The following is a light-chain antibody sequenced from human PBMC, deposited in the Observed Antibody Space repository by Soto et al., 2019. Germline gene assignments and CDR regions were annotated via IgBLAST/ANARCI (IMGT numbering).Light chain of an antibody. Sequence: QSVLTQPASVSGSPGQSITISCTGTSSDVGAYNRVSWYQQHSGKAPKLMIYEATKRPSGVSNRFSGSKSGNTASLTISGLQAEDEADYYCCAYAGSGTVVFGGGTQLTVL. CDR1: SSDVGAYNR. CDR2: EAT. V-gene: IGLV2-23*01. J-gene: IGLJ3*02. CDR3: CAYAGSGTVV.